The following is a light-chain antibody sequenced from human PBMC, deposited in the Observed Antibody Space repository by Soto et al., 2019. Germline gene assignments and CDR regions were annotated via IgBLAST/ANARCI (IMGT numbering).Light chain of an antibody. V-gene: IGKV3-20*01. Sequence: EMVFTQSPGTLSLSPGERATLSCRARQSVSSSSLAWYQQKPGQAPRLLIYGASSRATGIPDRFSGSGSGTDFTLTISRXEPEDFAVYYCQQYGSSLWRFGQGTKVDTK. CDR1: QSVSSSS. CDR2: GAS. J-gene: IGKJ1*01. CDR3: QQYGSSLWR.